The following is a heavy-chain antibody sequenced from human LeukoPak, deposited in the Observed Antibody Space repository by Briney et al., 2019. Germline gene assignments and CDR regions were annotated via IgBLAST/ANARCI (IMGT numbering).Heavy chain of an antibody. J-gene: IGHJ6*02. D-gene: IGHD1-7*01. CDR1: GFTFNYAW. CDR3: TTDEDWNYARKDV. Sequence: GGSLRLSCVASGFTFNYAWMSWVRQVPGKGLEWVGQTVSEIDGGTTDYATPVKGRFTISRDDSKSTLYLQMNSLKIEDTAVYYCTTDEDWNYARKDVWGQGATVIVSS. CDR2: TVSEIDGGTT. V-gene: IGHV3-15*04.